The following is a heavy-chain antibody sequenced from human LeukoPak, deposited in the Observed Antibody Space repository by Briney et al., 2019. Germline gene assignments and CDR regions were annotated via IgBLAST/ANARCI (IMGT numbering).Heavy chain of an antibody. CDR2: LSYDGSKT. J-gene: IGHJ4*02. CDR3: ARGRYNYGISFYFHY. D-gene: IGHD5-18*01. V-gene: IGHV3-30-3*01. CDR1: GFTFSDYA. Sequence: GGSLRLSCAASGFTFSDYAMHWVRQAPGKGLEWVAVLSYDGSKTYYADSVKGRFTISRDNSKNTLYLQINSLRAEDTAVYYCARGRYNYGISFYFHYWGQGTLVTVSS.